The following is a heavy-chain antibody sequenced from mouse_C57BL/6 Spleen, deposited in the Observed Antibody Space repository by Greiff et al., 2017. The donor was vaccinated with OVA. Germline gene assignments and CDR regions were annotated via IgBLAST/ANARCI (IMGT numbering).Heavy chain of an antibody. CDR2: ISYDGSN. J-gene: IGHJ4*01. Sequence: EVKLMESGPGLVKPSQSLSLTCSVTGYSITSGYYWNWIRQFPGNKLEWMGYISYDGSNNYNPSLKNRISITRDTSKNQFFLKLNSVTTEDTATYYCARVGGYYDYYAMDYWGQGTSVTVSS. CDR1: GYSITSGYY. V-gene: IGHV3-6*01. D-gene: IGHD2-3*01. CDR3: ARVGGYYDYYAMDY.